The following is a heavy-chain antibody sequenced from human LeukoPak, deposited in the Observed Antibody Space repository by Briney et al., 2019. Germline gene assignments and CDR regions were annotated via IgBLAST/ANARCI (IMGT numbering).Heavy chain of an antibody. J-gene: IGHJ4*02. CDR3: AGHPPRSLQLPLL. CDR2: ISSSSSYI. Sequence: KPGGSLRLSCAASGFTFSSYSMNWVRQAPGKGLEWVSSISSSSSYIYYADSVKGRFTISRDNAKNSLYLQMNSLRAEDTAVYYCAGHPPRSLQLPLLWGQGTLVTVSS. D-gene: IGHD2-15*01. CDR1: GFTFSSYS. V-gene: IGHV3-21*01.